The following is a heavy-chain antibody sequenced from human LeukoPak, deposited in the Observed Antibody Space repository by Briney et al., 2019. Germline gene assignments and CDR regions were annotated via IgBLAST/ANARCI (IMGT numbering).Heavy chain of an antibody. CDR2: SDPSGDST. J-gene: IGHJ4*02. CDR1: GYTFTNYY. CDR3: AREGIRKQQLVPYYFDY. Sequence: ASVKVSCKASGYTFTNYYIHWVRQAPGHGLEWLGISDPSGDSTNYAQKFQGRVTMTRDTSTSTVYMELSSLRSEDTAVYYCAREGIRKQQLVPYYFDYWGQGTLVTVSS. V-gene: IGHV1-46*01. D-gene: IGHD6-13*01.